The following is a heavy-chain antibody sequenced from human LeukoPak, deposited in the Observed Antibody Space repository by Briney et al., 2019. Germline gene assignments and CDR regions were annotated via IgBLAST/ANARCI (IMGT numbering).Heavy chain of an antibody. CDR2: ISYDGSNK. V-gene: IGHV3-30*18. D-gene: IGHD1-26*01. J-gene: IGHJ5*02. CDR1: GFTFSSYG. Sequence: GGSLGLSCAASGFTFSSYGMHWVRQAPGKGLEWVAVISYDGSNKYYADSVKGRFTISRDNSKNTLYLQMNSLRAEDTAVYYCAKVAGAVRGWFDPWGQGTLVTVSS. CDR3: AKVAGAVRGWFDP.